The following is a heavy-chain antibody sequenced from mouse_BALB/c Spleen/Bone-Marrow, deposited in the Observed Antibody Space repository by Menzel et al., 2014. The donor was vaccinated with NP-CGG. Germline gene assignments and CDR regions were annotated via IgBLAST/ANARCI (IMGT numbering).Heavy chain of an antibody. D-gene: IGHD1-1*01. J-gene: IGHJ1*01. CDR2: ISDGGSYT. CDR1: GFTFSDYY. V-gene: IGHV5-4*02. Sequence: EVMLVESGGGLVKPGGSLKLSCAASGFTFSDYYMYWVRQTPEKRLEWVATISDGGSYTYYPDSVKGRFTISRDNAKNNLYLQMGSLKSEDTAMYYCARFYYYGSSYFDVWGAGTTVTVSS. CDR3: ARFYYYGSSYFDV.